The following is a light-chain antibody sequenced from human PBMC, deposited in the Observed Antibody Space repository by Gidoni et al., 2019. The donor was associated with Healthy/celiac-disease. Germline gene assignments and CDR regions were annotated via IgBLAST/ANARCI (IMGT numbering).Light chain of an antibody. Sequence: IVLTQSPGTLSLSPGERTTLSYMASQSVSNSYLSWYQHKPFQAPRLLLYVASSRANGIPDRFSGSGSGTDFTLTISRLEPEDFAVYYCQQYGSSPLTFGQGTKVEIK. V-gene: IGKV3-20*01. CDR1: QSVSNSY. CDR3: QQYGSSPLT. J-gene: IGKJ1*01. CDR2: VAS.